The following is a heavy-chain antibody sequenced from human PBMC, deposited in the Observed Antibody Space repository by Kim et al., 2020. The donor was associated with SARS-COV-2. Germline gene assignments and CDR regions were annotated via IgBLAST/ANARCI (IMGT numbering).Heavy chain of an antibody. V-gene: IGHV3-30*04. Sequence: GGSLRLSCTASGFTFSNHAMHWVRQAPGKGPEWVAVILYDGTNKYYVDSVKGRFTISRDNSKNMVYLQMNFLRGEDTAIYYCARDVGDYGDEYFDYWGQGTLVTVSS. CDR2: ILYDGTNK. J-gene: IGHJ4*02. D-gene: IGHD4-17*01. CDR1: GFTFSNHA. CDR3: ARDVGDYGDEYFDY.